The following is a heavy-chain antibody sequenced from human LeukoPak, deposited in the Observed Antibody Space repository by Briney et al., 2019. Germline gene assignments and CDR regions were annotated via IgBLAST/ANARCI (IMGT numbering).Heavy chain of an antibody. CDR2: ISAYSGNT. D-gene: IGHD6-13*01. CDR1: GGTFSSYA. J-gene: IGHJ4*02. Sequence: GASVKVSCKASGGTFSSYAISWVRQAPGQGLEWMGWISAYSGNTNHARKLQGRVTMTTDKSTSTAYMELRSLRSDDTAVYYCARAAAGGPWGVGYWGQGTLVTVSS. V-gene: IGHV1-18*01. CDR3: ARAAAGGPWGVGY.